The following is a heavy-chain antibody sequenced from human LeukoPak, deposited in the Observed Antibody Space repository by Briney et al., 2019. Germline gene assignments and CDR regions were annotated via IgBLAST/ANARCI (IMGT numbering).Heavy chain of an antibody. D-gene: IGHD3-10*01. Sequence: SETLSLTCTVSGGSISSSSYYWGWIRQPPGKGLEWIGSIYYSWSTYYNPSLKSRVTISVDTSKNQFSLKLSSVTAADTAVYYCARDVPLGPPYGSGSPSGVYWGQGALVTVSS. J-gene: IGHJ4*02. V-gene: IGHV4-39*07. CDR3: ARDVPLGPPYGSGSPSGVY. CDR1: GGSISSSSYY. CDR2: IYYSWST.